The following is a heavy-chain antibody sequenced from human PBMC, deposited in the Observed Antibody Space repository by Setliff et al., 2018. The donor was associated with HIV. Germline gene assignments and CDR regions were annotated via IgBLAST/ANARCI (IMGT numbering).Heavy chain of an antibody. V-gene: IGHV4-39*01. D-gene: IGHD3-22*01. J-gene: IGHJ4*02. CDR1: DGSISSSSYY. CDR3: ARGPNPYYYDSSGYHFDY. CDR2: IYYSGNT. Sequence: SETLSLTCNVSDGSISSSSYYWAWIRQPPGKGLEWIGTIYYSGNTYYRPSLKSRVTVSIDTSKNQFSLRLNSVTAADTAVYYCARGPNPYYYDSSGYHFDYWGQGVLVTVSS.